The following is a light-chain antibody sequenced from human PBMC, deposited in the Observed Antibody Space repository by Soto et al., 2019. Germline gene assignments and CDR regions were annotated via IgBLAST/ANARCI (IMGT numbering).Light chain of an antibody. CDR1: QSVSSN. V-gene: IGKV3D-15*01. CDR3: QQFRNWPWT. Sequence: DIVMTQSPATLSVSPGERATLSCRASQSVSSNLAWYQQKPGQAPRLLIHGASTRATGVPARISGSGSGTEFTLTISSLQSEDFAVYYCQQFRNWPWTFGQGTKVDIK. CDR2: GAS. J-gene: IGKJ1*01.